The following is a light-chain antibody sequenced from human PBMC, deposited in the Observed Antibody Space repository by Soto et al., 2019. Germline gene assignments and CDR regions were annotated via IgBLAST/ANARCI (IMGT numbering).Light chain of an antibody. CDR1: DNIVHW. CDR3: QHYNSFSRT. CDR2: KAA. J-gene: IGKJ1*01. Sequence: DIQITQSPSTLSASVGDRVAITCRASDNIVHWVAWYQQKSGKAPKLLIYKAANLADEVPSRFAGSGSGTDFTLTITRLQPDDFATYYCQHYNSFSRTFGQGTKVDIK. V-gene: IGKV1-5*03.